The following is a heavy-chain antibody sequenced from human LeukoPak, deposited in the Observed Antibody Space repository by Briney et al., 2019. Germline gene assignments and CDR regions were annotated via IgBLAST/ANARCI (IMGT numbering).Heavy chain of an antibody. J-gene: IGHJ6*02. CDR2: ISSNGGST. V-gene: IGHV3-64*01. CDR3: AKGVKTLSDDYYYYGMDV. Sequence: RPGGSLRLSCAASGFTFSSYGMHWVRQAPGKGLEYVSAISSNGGSTYYANSVKGRFTISRDNSKNTLYLQMGSLRAEDMAVYYCAKGVKTLSDDYYYYGMDVWGQGTTVTVSS. D-gene: IGHD2/OR15-2a*01. CDR1: GFTFSSYG.